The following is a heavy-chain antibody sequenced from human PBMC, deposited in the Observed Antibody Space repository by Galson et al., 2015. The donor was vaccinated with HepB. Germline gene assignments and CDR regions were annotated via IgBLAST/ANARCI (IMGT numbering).Heavy chain of an antibody. D-gene: IGHD6-19*01. V-gene: IGHV3-7*03. J-gene: IGHJ3*01. Sequence: SLRLSCAASGSRFDSHFMAWVRQTPVKGLEWVDDINQGGGANFYLDSVKGRFIISRDNAKNSVYLQMSSLTAEDTAVYYCTRLQSYAFDLWGQGTMVTVSS. CDR2: INQGGGAN. CDR3: TRLQSYAFDL. CDR1: GSRFDSHF.